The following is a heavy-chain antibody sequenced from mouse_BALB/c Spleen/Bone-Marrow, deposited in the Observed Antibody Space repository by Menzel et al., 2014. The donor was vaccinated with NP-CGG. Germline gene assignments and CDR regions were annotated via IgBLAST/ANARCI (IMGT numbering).Heavy chain of an antibody. CDR2: INGGSNTI. Sequence: EVKVVESGGGLVQPGGSRKLSCAASGFTFSGFGMHWIRQAPEKGLEWVAYINGGSNTIYYADTVKGRFTISRDNPKNTLFPQMTSLRSEDTAMYFCARGTTALRYFDVWGAGTTVTVSS. CDR1: GFTFSGFG. CDR3: ARGTTALRYFDV. D-gene: IGHD1-2*01. J-gene: IGHJ1*01. V-gene: IGHV5-17*02.